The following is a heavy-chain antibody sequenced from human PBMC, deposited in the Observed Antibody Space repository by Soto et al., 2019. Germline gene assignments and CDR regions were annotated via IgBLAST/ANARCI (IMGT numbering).Heavy chain of an antibody. V-gene: IGHV4-39*02. CDR1: GGSISSSSYY. Sequence: SETLSLTCTVSGGSISSSSYYWGWIRQPPGKGLEWIGSIYYSGSTYYNPSLKSRVTISVDTSKNQFSLKLSSVTAADTAVYYCARDTMKERYFDWLFRTSGFDYWGQGTLVTVSS. CDR3: ARDTMKERYFDWLFRTSGFDY. D-gene: IGHD3-9*01. J-gene: IGHJ4*02. CDR2: IYYSGST.